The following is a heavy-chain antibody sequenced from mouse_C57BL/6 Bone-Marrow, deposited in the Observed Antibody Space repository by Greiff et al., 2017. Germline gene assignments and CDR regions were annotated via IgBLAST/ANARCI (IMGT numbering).Heavy chain of an antibody. D-gene: IGHD2-5*01. CDR1: GYTFTDYY. Sequence: VQLQQSGAELVRPGASVKLSCKASGYTFTDYYINWVKQRPGQGLEWIARIYPGSGNTYYNEKFKGKATLTAEKSSSTAYMQLSSLTSEDSAVYFCARSGSNYVGDYWGQGTTLTVSS. CDR2: IYPGSGNT. V-gene: IGHV1-76*01. CDR3: ARSGSNYVGDY. J-gene: IGHJ2*01.